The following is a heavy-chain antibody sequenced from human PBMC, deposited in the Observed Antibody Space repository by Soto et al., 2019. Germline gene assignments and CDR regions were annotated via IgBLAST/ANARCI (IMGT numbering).Heavy chain of an antibody. J-gene: IGHJ5*02. V-gene: IGHV4-31*03. CDR1: GGSISSGGYY. CDR3: ARVGDRNRFDP. CDR2: IYYSGST. D-gene: IGHD3-16*01. Sequence: QVQLQESGPGLVKPSQTLSLTCTVSGGSISSGGYYWSWIRQHPGKGLEWIGYIYYSGSTYYNPTLNSRVTISVDTSKNPFSLKLSSMTAAAAAVYYCARVGDRNRFDPWGQGTLVTVSS.